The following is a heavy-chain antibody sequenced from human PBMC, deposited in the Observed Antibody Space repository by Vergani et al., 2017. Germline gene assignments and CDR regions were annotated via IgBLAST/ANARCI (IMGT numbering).Heavy chain of an antibody. D-gene: IGHD1-7*01. CDR1: GFTFSSYA. Sequence: EVQLLESGGGLVQPGGSLRLSCAASGFTFSSYAMSWVRQAPGKGLEWVSAISGSGGSTYYADSVKGRFTISRDNSKNTLDLQMNSLRAEDTAVYYCAKDLRAPITGTCGDWGQGTLVTVSS. CDR2: ISGSGGST. V-gene: IGHV3-23*01. CDR3: AKDLRAPITGTCGD. J-gene: IGHJ4*02.